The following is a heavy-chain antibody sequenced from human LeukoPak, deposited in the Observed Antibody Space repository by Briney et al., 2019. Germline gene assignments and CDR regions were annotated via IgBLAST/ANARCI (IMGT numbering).Heavy chain of an antibody. CDR1: GGSISSYY. CDR2: IYYSGST. J-gene: IGHJ4*02. V-gene: IGHV4-59*01. CDR3: ARDAPVRYSGSYFDY. D-gene: IGHD1-26*01. Sequence: SETLSLTCTVSGGSISSYYWSWIRQPPGKGLEWIGYIYYSGSTNYNPSLKSRVTISVDTSKNQFSLKLSSVTTADTAVYYCARDAPVRYSGSYFDYWGQGTLVTVSS.